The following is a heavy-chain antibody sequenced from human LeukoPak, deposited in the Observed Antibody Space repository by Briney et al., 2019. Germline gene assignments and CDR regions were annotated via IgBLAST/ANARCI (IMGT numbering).Heavy chain of an antibody. J-gene: IGHJ4*02. D-gene: IGHD7-27*01. Sequence: GGSLRLPCAASGFTFSSYGMHWVRQAPGKGLEWVAVISYDGSNKYYADSVKGRFTISRDNSKNTLYLQMNSLRAEDTAVYYCAKDLGAGDHFDYWGQGTLVTVSS. CDR3: AKDLGAGDHFDY. CDR2: ISYDGSNK. V-gene: IGHV3-30*18. CDR1: GFTFSSYG.